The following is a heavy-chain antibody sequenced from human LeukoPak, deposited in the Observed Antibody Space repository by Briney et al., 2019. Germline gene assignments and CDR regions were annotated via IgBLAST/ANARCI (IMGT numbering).Heavy chain of an antibody. J-gene: IGHJ5*02. CDR2: NNGDGSTT. CDR1: GSSLSGYW. V-gene: IGHV3-74*01. Sequence: GGSLRLSCVASGSSLSGYWMYWVRQAPGKGLMYISRNNGDGSTTNYADVVKGRFTMSRDNVKNTLYLQMNSLRAEDTAVYYCARDPRNVGLAPWGQGTLVTVSS. D-gene: IGHD2-15*01. CDR3: ARDPRNVGLAP.